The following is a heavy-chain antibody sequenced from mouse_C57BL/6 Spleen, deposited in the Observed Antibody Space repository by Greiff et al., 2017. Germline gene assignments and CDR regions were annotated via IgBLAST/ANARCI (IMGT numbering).Heavy chain of an antibody. CDR1: GYSITSGYY. Sequence: EVKLMASGPGLVKPSQSLSLTCPVTGYSITSGYYWYLIRQFPGNKLECMGYISYDGSHNYNPSLKNRTSIPRDPSNNPCFLKLNSVTTEDTATYYCAREGPCRSSAYSAMDYWGKGTSVTVSS. J-gene: IGHJ4*01. CDR2: ISYDGSH. V-gene: IGHV3-6*01. CDR3: AREGPCRSSAYSAMDY. D-gene: IGHD6-1*01.